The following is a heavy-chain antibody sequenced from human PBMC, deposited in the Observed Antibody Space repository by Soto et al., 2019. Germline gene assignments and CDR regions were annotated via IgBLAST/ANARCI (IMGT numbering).Heavy chain of an antibody. V-gene: IGHV5-10-1*01. CDR3: ARQIYDSDTGPNFQYYFDA. CDR1: GYSFAGYW. CDR2: IDPSDSQT. D-gene: IGHD3-22*01. J-gene: IGHJ4*02. Sequence: GESLKISCKGSGYSFAGYWISWVRQKPGKGLEWMGRIDPSDSQTYYSPSFRGHVTISVTKSITTVFLQWSSLRASDTAMYYCARQIYDSDTGPNFQYYFDAWGQGTPVTVSS.